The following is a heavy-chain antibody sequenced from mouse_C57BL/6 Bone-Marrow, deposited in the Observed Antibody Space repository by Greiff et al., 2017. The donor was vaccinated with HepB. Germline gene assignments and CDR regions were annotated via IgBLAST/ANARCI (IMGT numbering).Heavy chain of an antibody. V-gene: IGHV5-15*01. CDR2: ISNLAYSI. D-gene: IGHD2-3*01. CDR3: ARQTYDGYYVGAMDY. J-gene: IGHJ4*01. Sequence: EVQRVESGGGLVQPGGSLKLSCAASGFTFSDYGMAWVRQAPRKGPEWVAFISNLAYSIYYADTVTGRFTISRENATNTLYLEMSSLRSEDTAMYYCARQTYDGYYVGAMDYWGQGTSVTVSS. CDR1: GFTFSDYG.